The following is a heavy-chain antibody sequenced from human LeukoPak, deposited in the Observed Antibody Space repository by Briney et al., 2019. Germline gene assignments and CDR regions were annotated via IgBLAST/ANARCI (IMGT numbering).Heavy chain of an antibody. V-gene: IGHV1-18*01. CDR3: AREVAAAGTGWFDP. CDR2: ISAYNGNT. D-gene: IGHD6-13*01. CDR1: GYTFTNYG. Sequence: ASVKVSCKASGYTFTNYGISWVRQAPGQGLEWMGWISAYNGNTHYAQNLQGRVTMTTDTSTSTAYMELRSLRSDDTAVYYCAREVAAAGTGWFDPWGQGTLVTVSS. J-gene: IGHJ5*02.